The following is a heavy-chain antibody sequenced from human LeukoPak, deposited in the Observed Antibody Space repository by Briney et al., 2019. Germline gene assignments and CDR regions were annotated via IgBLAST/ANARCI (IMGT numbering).Heavy chain of an antibody. V-gene: IGHV1-69*04. J-gene: IGHJ4*02. CDR2: IIPMLGLT. CDR1: GITFSSYA. CDR3: AKDGDSSSGHCDY. D-gene: IGHD6-19*01. Sequence: SVNVSCKTSGITFSSYAMSWVRQAPGQGLEWMGRIIPMLGLTDYAQKFQGRVTITADTSTRTVYMELTSLTSEDTAVYYCAKDGDSSSGHCDYWGQGTLVTVSS.